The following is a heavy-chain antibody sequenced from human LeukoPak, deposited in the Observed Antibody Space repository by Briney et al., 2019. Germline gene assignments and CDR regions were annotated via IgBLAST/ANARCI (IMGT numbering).Heavy chain of an antibody. Sequence: GESLKISCKGSGYSFTTYWIGWVRQMPGKGLEWMGITYPVDSDTRYSPSFQGQVTISADKSISTAYLQWSSLKASDTAMYYCARLAFCTNAVCFSNYYYSMDVWGRGTTVTVSS. V-gene: IGHV5-51*01. CDR1: GYSFTTYW. J-gene: IGHJ6*03. D-gene: IGHD2-8*01. CDR2: TYPVDSDT. CDR3: ARLAFCTNAVCFSNYYYSMDV.